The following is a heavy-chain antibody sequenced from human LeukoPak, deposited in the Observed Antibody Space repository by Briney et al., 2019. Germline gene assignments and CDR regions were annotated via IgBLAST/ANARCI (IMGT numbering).Heavy chain of an antibody. Sequence: SETLSLTCSVSGGSFSRNYWTWIRQLPGKGLEWIGYVYLSGSTSYNPSLKSRVTISVDTSKNQFSLKLSSVTAADTAVYYCARATGTKVPPGYWGQGTLVTVSS. CDR3: ARATGTKVPPGY. V-gene: IGHV4-59*12. CDR1: GGSFSRNY. CDR2: VYLSGST. D-gene: IGHD1-7*01. J-gene: IGHJ4*02.